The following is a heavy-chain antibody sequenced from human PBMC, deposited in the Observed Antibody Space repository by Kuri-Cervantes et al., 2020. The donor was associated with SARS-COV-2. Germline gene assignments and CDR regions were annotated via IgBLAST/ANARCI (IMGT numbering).Heavy chain of an antibody. CDR3: ARGVWRSYYTGNWFDP. J-gene: IGHJ5*02. V-gene: IGHV3-23*01. CDR2: ISGSGEIT. Sequence: GESLKISCAASGFAFSNYAMSWVRQAPGKGLEWVLGISGSGEITYYADSEKGRFTISRDNAKNTLYLQMNSLRVEDTAVFYCARGVWRSYYTGNWFDPWGQGTLVTVSS. CDR1: GFAFSNYA. D-gene: IGHD3-3*01.